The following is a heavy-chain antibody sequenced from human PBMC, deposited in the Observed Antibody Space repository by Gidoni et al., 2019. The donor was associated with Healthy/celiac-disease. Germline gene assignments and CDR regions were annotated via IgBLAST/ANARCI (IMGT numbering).Heavy chain of an antibody. CDR2: INHSGST. CDR1: GGSFSGYY. CDR3: ARFLTGADAFDI. D-gene: IGHD3-9*01. J-gene: IGHJ3*02. Sequence: QVQLQQWCAGLLKPSETLSLTCAVYGGSFSGYYWSWIRQPPGKGLEWIGEINHSGSTNYNPSLKSRVTISVDTSKNQFSLKLSSVTAADTAVFYCARFLTGADAFDIWGQGTMVTVSS. V-gene: IGHV4-34*01.